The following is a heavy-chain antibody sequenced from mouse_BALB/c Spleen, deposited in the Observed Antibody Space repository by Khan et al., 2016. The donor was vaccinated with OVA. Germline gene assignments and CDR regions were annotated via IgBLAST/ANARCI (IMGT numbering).Heavy chain of an antibody. D-gene: IGHD2-10*01. V-gene: IGHV2-6-1*01. Sequence: QVQLKESGPGLVAPSQSLSITCTISGFSLTNYGIHWVRQPPGKGLEWLVVIWSAGSTTYNSALKSRLSISKANSKSQAVLKLHSLKTDEPAMYSCARQPYYHYYVMDYWGQGTSVTVSS. CDR2: IWSAGST. CDR1: GFSLTNYG. J-gene: IGHJ4*01. CDR3: ARQPYYHYYVMDY.